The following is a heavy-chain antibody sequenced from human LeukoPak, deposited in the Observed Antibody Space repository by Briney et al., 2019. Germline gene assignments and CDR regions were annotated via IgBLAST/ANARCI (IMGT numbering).Heavy chain of an antibody. CDR3: AKLSTSYCTSSSCYTSFDS. D-gene: IGHD2-2*02. Sequence: GGSLRLSCAASGFIFSTSGMSWVRQAPGKGLEWVSYINPESNTIYYSDSVKGRFIISRDNAKNSVFLQMNSLRAEDTAIYYCAKLSTSYCTSSSCYTSFDSWGQGALVTVSS. CDR1: GFIFSTSG. J-gene: IGHJ4*02. V-gene: IGHV3-48*01. CDR2: INPESNTI.